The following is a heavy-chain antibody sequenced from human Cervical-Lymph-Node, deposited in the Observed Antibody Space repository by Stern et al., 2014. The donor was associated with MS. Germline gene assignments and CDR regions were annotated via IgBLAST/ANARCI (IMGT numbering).Heavy chain of an antibody. D-gene: IGHD1-26*01. J-gene: IGHJ1*01. CDR1: GYSFINYW. Sequence: VQLVESGAEVKTPGESLKISCKGSGYSFINYWIGWVRQMPGKGLEWMGIIYPGDSDTRYSPSFQGQVTISADKSISTAYLQWGSLKASDTAVYYCARSLSGGSFYEYFQHWGQGTLVTVSS. CDR2: IYPGDSDT. CDR3: ARSLSGGSFYEYFQH. V-gene: IGHV5-51*03.